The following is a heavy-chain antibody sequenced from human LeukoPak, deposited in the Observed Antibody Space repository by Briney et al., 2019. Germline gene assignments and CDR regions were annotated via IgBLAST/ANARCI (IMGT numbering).Heavy chain of an antibody. D-gene: IGHD4-17*01. V-gene: IGHV3-53*01. CDR3: ARSTVIEGGYYFDY. Sequence: GGSLRLSCAASGFTFSRYWISWVRQAPGKGLEWVSVIYSGGSTYYADSVKGRFTISRDNSKNTLYLQMNSLRAEDTAVYYCARSTVIEGGYYFDYWGQGTLVTVSS. CDR1: GFTFSRYW. CDR2: IYSGGST. J-gene: IGHJ4*02.